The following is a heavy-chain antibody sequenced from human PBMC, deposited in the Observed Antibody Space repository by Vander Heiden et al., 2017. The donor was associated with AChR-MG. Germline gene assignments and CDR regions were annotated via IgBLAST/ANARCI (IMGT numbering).Heavy chain of an antibody. V-gene: IGHV3-23*01. CDR3: AKAQSGSFYEY. Sequence: DVQLLDSGGGLVHPGGSLRLSCAASGFTLVHAAISSFRHTPEKGLEWVSLIRGSGGDTYYTESVKGRFTMSRDISKSTLYLQMNSLRAEDTGTYYCAKAQSGSFYEYWGQGTLVTVSS. CDR2: IRGSGGDT. CDR1: GFTLVHAA. J-gene: IGHJ4*02. D-gene: IGHD1-26*01.